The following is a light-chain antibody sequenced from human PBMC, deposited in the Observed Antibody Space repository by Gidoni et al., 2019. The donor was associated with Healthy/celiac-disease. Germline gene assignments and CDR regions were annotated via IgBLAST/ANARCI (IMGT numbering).Light chain of an antibody. CDR3: QQGYSTSWT. CDR1: QSISSY. J-gene: IGKJ1*01. V-gene: IGKV1-39*01. Sequence: DIQMTQSPSSLSASVGDRVTITCRESQSISSYLNWYQQKPGTAPKLLIYAASSVQSGVPSRFSGSGSGADFTLTISRLQAEDFASYCHQQGYSTSWTFGQGTKVEIK. CDR2: AAS.